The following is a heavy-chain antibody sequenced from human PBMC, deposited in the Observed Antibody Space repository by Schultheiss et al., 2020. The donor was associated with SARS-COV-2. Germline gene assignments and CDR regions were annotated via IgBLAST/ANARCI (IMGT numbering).Heavy chain of an antibody. J-gene: IGHJ5*02. CDR1: GGSISSYY. V-gene: IGHV4-34*01. D-gene: IGHD1-26*01. Sequence: SETLSLTCTVSGGSISSYYWSWIRQPPGKGLEWIGEINHSGSTNYNPSLNSRVTISVDTSKNQFSLKLSSVTAADTAVYYCATSGSYAIPWFDPWGQGTLVTVSS. CDR3: ATSGSYAIPWFDP. CDR2: INHSGST.